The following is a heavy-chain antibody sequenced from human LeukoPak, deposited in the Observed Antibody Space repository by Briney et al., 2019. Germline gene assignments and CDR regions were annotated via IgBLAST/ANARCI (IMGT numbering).Heavy chain of an antibody. CDR3: ARAIYYDSSGPDY. J-gene: IGHJ4*02. Sequence: SETLSLTCAVYGGSFSGYYWSWIRQPPGKGLEWIGYIYYSGSTYYNPSLKSRVTISVDTSKNQFSLKLSSVTAADTAVYYCARAIYYDSSGPDYWGQGTLVTVSS. V-gene: IGHV4-30-4*08. D-gene: IGHD3-22*01. CDR1: GGSFSGYY. CDR2: IYYSGST.